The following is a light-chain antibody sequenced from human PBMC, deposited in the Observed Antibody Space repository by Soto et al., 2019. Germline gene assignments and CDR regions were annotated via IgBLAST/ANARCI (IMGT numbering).Light chain of an antibody. CDR3: QSYDSSNWV. CDR1: SGSIASNY. Sequence: NFLLTQPHSVSESPGKTVTISCTRSSGSIASNYVQWYHQRPGSAPTIVMYEDNQRPSGVPDRFSGSIDRSSNSASLTISGLKTEDEGDFYCQSYDSSNWVFGGGTNSPS. CDR2: EDN. V-gene: IGLV6-57*04. J-gene: IGLJ3*02.